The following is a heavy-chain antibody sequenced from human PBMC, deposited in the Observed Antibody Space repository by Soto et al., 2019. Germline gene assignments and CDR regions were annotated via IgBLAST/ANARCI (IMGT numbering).Heavy chain of an antibody. CDR1: GFTFSTFE. CDR2: ISRSGSTI. Sequence: VQLVESGGGLVQPGGSLRLSCAASGFTFSTFEMNWVRQAPGKGLEWISYISRSGSTIYYADSVKGRFTISRDNAENSLYLPLHSLRAEDTAVYYWARGFTYGLSGSFDDWGQGNLVTVSS. J-gene: IGHJ4*02. D-gene: IGHD3-10*01. V-gene: IGHV3-48*03. CDR3: ARGFTYGLSGSFDD.